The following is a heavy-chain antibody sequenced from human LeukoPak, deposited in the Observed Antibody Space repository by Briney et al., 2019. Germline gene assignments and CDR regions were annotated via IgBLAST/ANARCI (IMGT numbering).Heavy chain of an antibody. CDR3: ARKGLPDQ. CDR2: ISGGGGST. V-gene: IGHV3-23*01. Sequence: GGSLRLSCAASGFTFSSYAMSWVRQSPGKGLEWVSAISGGGGSTYYAYYTDSVRGRFTISRDNSKNTLYLQMNSLRAEDTAVYYCARKGLPDQWGQGTLVTVSS. J-gene: IGHJ4*02. CDR1: GFTFSSYA.